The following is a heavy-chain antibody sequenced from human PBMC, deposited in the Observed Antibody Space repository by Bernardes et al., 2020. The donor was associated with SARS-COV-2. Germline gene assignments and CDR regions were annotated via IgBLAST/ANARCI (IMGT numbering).Heavy chain of an antibody. J-gene: IGHJ4*02. CDR1: GDTFRTHT. Sequence: SVKVSCKAFGDTFRTHTFTWVRQAPGQGLEWMGRIVPVLDITDYAQKFQGRVTITADKSTTTVYLELNSLKSDDTAVYFCARAELGMAFFGYFEYFDYWGPGSLVTVST. CDR3: ARAELGMAFFGYFEYFDY. CDR2: IVPVLDIT. D-gene: IGHD3-9*01. V-gene: IGHV1-69*02.